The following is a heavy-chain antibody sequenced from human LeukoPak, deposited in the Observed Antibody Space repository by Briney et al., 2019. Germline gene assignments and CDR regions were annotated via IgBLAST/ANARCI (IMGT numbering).Heavy chain of an antibody. CDR1: GYSFTSYW. CDR3: ARHETDSSGYLTSWFDP. CDR2: IYPGDSDT. J-gene: IGHJ5*02. V-gene: IGHV5-51*01. Sequence: GESLKISCKGSGYSFTSYWIGWVRQMPGKGLEWMGIIYPGDSDTRYSPSFQGQVTISADKSVSTAYLQWSSLKASDTAIYYCARHETDSSGYLTSWFDPWGQGTLVTVSS. D-gene: IGHD6-19*01.